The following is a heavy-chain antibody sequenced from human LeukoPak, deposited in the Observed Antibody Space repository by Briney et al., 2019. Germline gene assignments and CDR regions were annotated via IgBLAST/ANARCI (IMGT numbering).Heavy chain of an antibody. CDR3: ARHQTKGVRYFDWLNWFDP. CDR2: IYYSGST. J-gene: IGHJ5*02. CDR1: GGSISSSSYH. V-gene: IGHV4-39*01. D-gene: IGHD3-9*01. Sequence: SETLSLTCTVSGGSISSSSYHWGWIRQPPGKGLEWIGSIYYSGSTYYNPSLKSRVTISVDTSKNQFSLKLSSVTAADTAVYYCARHQTKGVRYFDWLNWFDPWGQGTLVTVSS.